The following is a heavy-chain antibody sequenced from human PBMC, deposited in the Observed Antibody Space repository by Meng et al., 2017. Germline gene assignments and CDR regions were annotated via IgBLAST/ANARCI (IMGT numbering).Heavy chain of an antibody. CDR3: ARDLYCTNGVCYVFDY. CDR2: IYHSGST. CDR1: GYSISSGYY. J-gene: IGHJ4*02. Sequence: SETLSLTCAVSGYSISSGYYWGWIRQPPGKGLEWIGSIYHSGSTYYNPSLKSRVTISVDTSKNQFSLKLSSVTAADTAVYYGARDLYCTNGVCYVFDYWGQGTLVTVSS. V-gene: IGHV4-38-2*02. D-gene: IGHD2-8*01.